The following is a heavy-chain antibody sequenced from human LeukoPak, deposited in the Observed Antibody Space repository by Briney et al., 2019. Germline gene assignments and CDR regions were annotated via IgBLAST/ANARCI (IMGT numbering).Heavy chain of an antibody. CDR3: AAETAHYDFWSGYYTG. J-gene: IGHJ4*02. V-gene: IGHV1-58*02. D-gene: IGHD3-3*01. CDR1: GFTFTSSA. Sequence: SVKVSCKASGFTFTSSAMQWVRQARGQRLEWIGWIVVGSGNTNYAQKFQERVTITRDMFTCTAYMELSSLRSEDTAVYYCAAETAHYDFWSGYYTGWGQGTLVTVSS. CDR2: IVVGSGNT.